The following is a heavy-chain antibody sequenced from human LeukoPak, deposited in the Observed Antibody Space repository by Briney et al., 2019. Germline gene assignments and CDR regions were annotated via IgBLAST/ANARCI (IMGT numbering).Heavy chain of an antibody. J-gene: IGHJ4*02. CDR1: GFSVRNNY. CDR3: ASLVTTLDY. D-gene: IGHD3-22*01. Sequence: GGSLRLSCAASGFSVRNNYMSWVRQAPGKGLEWVSVIYSGGNTYTADSVKGRFTISRDNSRNTLYLQKNNLRAEDTAVYYCASLVTTLDYWGQGTLVTVSS. V-gene: IGHV3-53*01. CDR2: IYSGGNT.